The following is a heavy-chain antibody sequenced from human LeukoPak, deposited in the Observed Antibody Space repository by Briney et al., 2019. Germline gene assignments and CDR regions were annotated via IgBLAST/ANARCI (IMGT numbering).Heavy chain of an antibody. V-gene: IGHV3-33*01. D-gene: IGHD3-10*01. Sequence: GGSLRLSCAASGFTFSSYGMHWVRQAPGKGLEWVAVIWYDGSNKYYADSVKGRFTISRDNSKNTLYLQMNSLRAEDTAVYYCAREGCARGPWTNWFDPWGQGTLVTVSS. J-gene: IGHJ5*02. CDR1: GFTFSSYG. CDR3: AREGCARGPWTNWFDP. CDR2: IWYDGSNK.